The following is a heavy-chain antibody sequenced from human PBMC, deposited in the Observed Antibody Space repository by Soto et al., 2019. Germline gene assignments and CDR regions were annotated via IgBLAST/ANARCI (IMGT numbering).Heavy chain of an antibody. CDR3: VRGGHGSGSYLGSS. CDR1: GFTVSNNY. D-gene: IGHD3-10*01. V-gene: IGHV3-7*03. CDR2: IRQDGGAQ. Sequence: GGSLRLSCAASGFTVSNNYMSWVRQAPGKGLEWVANIRQDGGAQYYVDSVKGRFTISRDNAKNSVYLQMDSLRVEDTAVYYCVRGGHGSGSYLGSSWGQGILVTVSS. J-gene: IGHJ5*02.